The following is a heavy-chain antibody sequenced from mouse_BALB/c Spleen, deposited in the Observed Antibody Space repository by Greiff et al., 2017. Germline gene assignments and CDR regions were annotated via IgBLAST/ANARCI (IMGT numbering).Heavy chain of an antibody. V-gene: IGHV1-54*01. CDR1: GYAFTNYL. J-gene: IGHJ4*01. CDR2: INPGSGGT. Sequence: VQVVESGAELVRPGTSVKVSCKASGYAFTNYLIEWVKQRPGQGLEWIGVINPGSGGTNYNEKFKGKATLTADKSSSTAYMQLSSLTSDDSAVYFCARDFYAMDYWGQGTSVTVSS. CDR3: ARDFYAMDY.